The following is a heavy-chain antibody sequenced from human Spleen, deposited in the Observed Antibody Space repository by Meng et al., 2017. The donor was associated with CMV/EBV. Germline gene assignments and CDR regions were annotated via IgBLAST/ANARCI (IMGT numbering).Heavy chain of an antibody. Sequence: GESLKISCAVSGINFNTYWIHWVRQVPGKGLVWLSRIYSDGISTRYADSVKGRFTISRDNTNNTLYLQMNGLRAEDTAVYYCAREPGRGAFDIWGQGTMVTVSS. V-gene: IGHV3-74*01. CDR2: IYSDGIST. CDR1: GINFNTYW. J-gene: IGHJ3*02. CDR3: AREPGRGAFDI. D-gene: IGHD3-10*01.